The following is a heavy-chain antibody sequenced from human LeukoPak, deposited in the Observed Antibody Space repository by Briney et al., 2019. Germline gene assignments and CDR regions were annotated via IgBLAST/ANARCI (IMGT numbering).Heavy chain of an antibody. Sequence: SETLSLTCTVSGDSISGHYWSWIRQPPGKGLEWIAYIHSTGSTNTNPSLKSRVTISIDTSNNQFSLKLSSVTAADTAVYSCARGFYDSRVYSSPFDYWGQGTLVTVSS. V-gene: IGHV4-59*11. D-gene: IGHD3-22*01. CDR3: ARGFYDSRVYSSPFDY. CDR1: GDSISGHY. J-gene: IGHJ4*02. CDR2: IHSTGST.